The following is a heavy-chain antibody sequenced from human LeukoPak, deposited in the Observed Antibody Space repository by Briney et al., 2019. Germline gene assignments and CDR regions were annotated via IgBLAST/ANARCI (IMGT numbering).Heavy chain of an antibody. J-gene: IGHJ4*02. CDR3: ARSLTGNFDY. Sequence: SETLSLTCTVSGGSISSYYWSWIRQPPGKGLEWIGYIFYSGSIDYNPSLKSRVTISVDTSKNQFSLKLTSVTAADTAVYYCARSLTGNFDYWGQGTLVTVSS. V-gene: IGHV4-59*01. CDR1: GGSISSYY. D-gene: IGHD3-9*01. CDR2: IFYSGSI.